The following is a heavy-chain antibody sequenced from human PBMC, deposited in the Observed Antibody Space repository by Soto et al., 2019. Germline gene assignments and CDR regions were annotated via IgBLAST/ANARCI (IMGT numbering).Heavy chain of an antibody. CDR1: GGSIGSSSYY. CDR3: ARPDYSNYYYAMDV. V-gene: IGHV4-39*01. Sequence: SETLSLTCTVSGGSIGSSSYYWGWIRQPPGKGLEWIGSIYYSGSTYYNPSLESRVTISVDTSKNQFSLNLTSVTAADAAVYYCARPDYSNYYYAMDVWGQGTTVTVSS. J-gene: IGHJ6*02. D-gene: IGHD4-4*01. CDR2: IYYSGST.